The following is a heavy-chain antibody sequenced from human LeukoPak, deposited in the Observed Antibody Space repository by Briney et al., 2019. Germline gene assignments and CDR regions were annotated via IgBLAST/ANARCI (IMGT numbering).Heavy chain of an antibody. CDR3: AKDRSSLSLVRGVIGYFDY. Sequence: PGGSLRLSCAASGFTFSSYAMSWVRQAPGKGLERVSAISGSGGSTYYADSVKGRFTISRDNSKNTLYLQMNSLRAEDTAVYYCAKDRSSLSLVRGVIGYFDYWGQGTLVTVSS. V-gene: IGHV3-23*01. J-gene: IGHJ4*02. CDR2: ISGSGGST. CDR1: GFTFSSYA. D-gene: IGHD3-10*01.